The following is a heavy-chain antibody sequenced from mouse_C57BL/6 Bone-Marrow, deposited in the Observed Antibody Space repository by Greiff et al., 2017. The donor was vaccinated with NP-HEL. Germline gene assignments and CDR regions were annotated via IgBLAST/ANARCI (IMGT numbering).Heavy chain of an antibody. CDR2: IWRGGST. CDR3: AQNCGRSRNEYAMDY. J-gene: IGHJ4*01. D-gene: IGHD6-1*01. Sequence: QVQLQQSGPGLVQPSQSLSITCTVSGFSLTSYGVHWVRQSPGKGLEWLGVIWRGGSTDYTAAFMSRLSITKDNSKSPVFFNMNSLQADDTAIYCGAQNCGRSRNEYAMDYWGQGTSVTVSS. V-gene: IGHV2-5*01. CDR1: GFSLTSYG.